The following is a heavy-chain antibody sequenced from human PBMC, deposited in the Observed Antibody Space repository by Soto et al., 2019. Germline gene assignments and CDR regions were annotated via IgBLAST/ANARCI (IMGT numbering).Heavy chain of an antibody. D-gene: IGHD3-22*01. CDR2: VFHSGTT. Sequence: PSETLSLTCAVSGSSINSGDFWGWIRQPPGKGLEWIGSVFHSGTTYYNPSLKSRVIISVDTSKNQFSLNLHSVTAADTAVYYCARDPHYYDNTDYLDYWGQGXLVTVYS. CDR3: ARDPHYYDNTDYLDY. V-gene: IGHV4-38-2*02. CDR1: GSSINSGDF. J-gene: IGHJ4*02.